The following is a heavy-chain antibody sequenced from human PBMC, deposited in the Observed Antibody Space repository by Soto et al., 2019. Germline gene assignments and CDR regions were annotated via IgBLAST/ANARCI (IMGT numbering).Heavy chain of an antibody. D-gene: IGHD2-15*01. Sequence: EVQLVESGGGLVQPGGSLRLSCAASGFAFSSHWMHWVRQAPGKGLVWVSRINTDGSSTNYADSVKGRFTISRDNAENTLYGQMNSLRAEDTAVYYGVRCSGGWSGIDYWGEGTLVTVSS. J-gene: IGHJ4*02. CDR2: INTDGSST. V-gene: IGHV3-74*01. CDR1: GFAFSSHW. CDR3: VRCSGGWSGIDY.